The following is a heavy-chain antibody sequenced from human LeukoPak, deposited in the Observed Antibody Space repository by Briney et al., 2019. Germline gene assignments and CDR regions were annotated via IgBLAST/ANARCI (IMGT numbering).Heavy chain of an antibody. CDR2: INPNSGGT. D-gene: IGHD5-18*01. Sequence: ASAKVSCKASGYTFTGYYMHWVRQAPGQGLEWMGWINPNSGGTNYAQKFQGRVTMTRDTSISTAYMELSRLRSDDTAVYYCARLGMGTTHAFDIWGQGTMVTVSS. CDR3: ARLGMGTTHAFDI. J-gene: IGHJ3*02. V-gene: IGHV1-2*02. CDR1: GYTFTGYY.